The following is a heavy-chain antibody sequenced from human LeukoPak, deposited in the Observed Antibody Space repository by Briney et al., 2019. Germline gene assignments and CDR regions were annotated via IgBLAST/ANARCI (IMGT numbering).Heavy chain of an antibody. CDR2: ISAYNGNT. CDR1: GYTFTSYG. CDR3: ARDFNGIDIVVVVAATNWFDP. D-gene: IGHD2-15*01. Sequence: GASVKVSCKASGYTFTSYGISWVRQAPGQGLEWMGWISAYNGNTNYAQKLQGRVTMTTGTSTSTAYMELRSLRSDDTAVYYCARDFNGIDIVVVVAATNWFDPWGQGTLVTVSS. J-gene: IGHJ5*02. V-gene: IGHV1-18*01.